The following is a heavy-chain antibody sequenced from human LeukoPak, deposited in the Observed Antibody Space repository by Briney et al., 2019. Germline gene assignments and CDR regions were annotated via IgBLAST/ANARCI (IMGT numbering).Heavy chain of an antibody. D-gene: IGHD3-10*01. CDR2: MYSGGTT. CDR1: DGSINGYY. V-gene: IGHV4-59*01. Sequence: PLETLSLTCTVSDGSINGYYWSWIRQPPGKGLDWIGYMYSGGTTNYSPSLKSRVTISEDTSKNQFSLKLTSVTAADTAVYYCASYYGSGEFFWGQGTLVTVSS. J-gene: IGHJ4*02. CDR3: ASYYGSGEFF.